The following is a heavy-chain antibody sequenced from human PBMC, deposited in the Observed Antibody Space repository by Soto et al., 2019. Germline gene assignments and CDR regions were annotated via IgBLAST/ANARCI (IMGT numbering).Heavy chain of an antibody. CDR3: GGGIGSGYSMDV. J-gene: IGHJ6*03. D-gene: IGHD1-26*01. CDR2: IYYSGST. V-gene: IGHV4-59*01. CDR1: GGSISSYY. Sequence: SETLSLTCTVSGGSISSYYWSWIRQPPGKGLEWIGYIYYSGSTNYNPSLKSRVTISVDTSKNQFSLKLSSVTAADTAGYYCGGGIGSGYSMDVWGKGTTVTVSS.